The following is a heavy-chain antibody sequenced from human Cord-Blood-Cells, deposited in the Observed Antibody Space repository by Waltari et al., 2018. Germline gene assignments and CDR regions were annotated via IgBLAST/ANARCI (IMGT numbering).Heavy chain of an antibody. Sequence: QVQLVQSGAEVKKPGASVKVSCKASGYTFTGYYMHWVRQATGQGLEWMGWMNPNSGNTGYAQKFQGRVTMTRNTSISTAYMELSSLRSEDTAVYYCARGRGGIFHLAYWGQGTLVTVSS. CDR1: GYTFTGYY. CDR3: ARGRGGIFHLAY. CDR2: MNPNSGNT. V-gene: IGHV1-8*02. D-gene: IGHD3-10*01. J-gene: IGHJ4*02.